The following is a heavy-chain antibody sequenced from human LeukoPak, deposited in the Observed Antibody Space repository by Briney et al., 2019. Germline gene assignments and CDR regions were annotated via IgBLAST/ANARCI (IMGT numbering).Heavy chain of an antibody. CDR3: GRDSFETDIDY. Sequence: PGGSLRLSCVASGFSFSRYWMSWVRQAPGKGLEWVANIKEDGSEQYYADSLKGRFTISRDNVKNSLYLHINSLRAEDTAVYYCGRDSFETDIDYWGQGTLVTVSS. CDR1: GFSFSRYW. CDR2: IKEDGSEQ. D-gene: IGHD1-14*01. V-gene: IGHV3-7*01. J-gene: IGHJ4*02.